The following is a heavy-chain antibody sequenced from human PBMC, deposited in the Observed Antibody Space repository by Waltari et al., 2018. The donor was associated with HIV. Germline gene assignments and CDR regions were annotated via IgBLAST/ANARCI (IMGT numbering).Heavy chain of an antibody. CDR2: IHSSGGT. Sequence: EVQLVESGGGLIQPGGSLRLSCAASGFTVSCVYMTWVGQAPGKGLEWVSVIHSSGGTNYADSVKGRFTISRDNSKNTLYLQMNSLGAEDTAVYYCARDTTVVGTRYFDYWGRGTLVTVSS. CDR1: GFTVSCVY. J-gene: IGHJ4*02. V-gene: IGHV3-53*01. D-gene: IGHD6-13*01. CDR3: ARDTTVVGTRYFDY.